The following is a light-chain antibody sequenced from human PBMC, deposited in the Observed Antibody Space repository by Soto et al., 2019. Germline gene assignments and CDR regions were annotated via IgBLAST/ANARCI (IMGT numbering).Light chain of an antibody. CDR3: QSYDSNLSGPYV. V-gene: IGLV1-44*01. Sequence: QSVLTQPPSASGTPGQRVTISCSGSNSNIGSKSINWYQQVPGTAPKLLIYGNKNRPSGVSGRFSGSKSGTAASLAITQLQAEDEGDYYCQSYDSNLSGPYVFGTGTKLTVL. CDR1: NSNIGSKS. CDR2: GNK. J-gene: IGLJ1*01.